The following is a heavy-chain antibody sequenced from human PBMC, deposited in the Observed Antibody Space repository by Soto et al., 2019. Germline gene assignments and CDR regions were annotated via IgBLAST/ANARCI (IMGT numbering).Heavy chain of an antibody. CDR2: ISYDGSNK. J-gene: IGHJ6*02. V-gene: IGHV3-30*18. CDR3: AKDGEMAAAGTYYYYGMDV. CDR1: GFTFSSYG. Sequence: GSLRLSCAASGFTFSSYGMHWVRQAPGKGLEWVAVISYDGSNKYYADSVKGRFTISRDNSKNTLYLQMNSLRAEDTAVYYCAKDGEMAAAGTYYYYGMDVWGQGTTVTVSS. D-gene: IGHD6-13*01.